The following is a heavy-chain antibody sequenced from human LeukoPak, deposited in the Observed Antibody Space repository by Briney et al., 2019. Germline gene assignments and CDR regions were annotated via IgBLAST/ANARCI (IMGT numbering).Heavy chain of an antibody. J-gene: IGHJ6*02. CDR2: ISYDGSNK. Sequence: GRSLRLSCAASGFTFSSYAMHWVRQAPGKGLEWVAVISYDGSNKYYADSVKGRFTISRDNSKNTLYLQMNSLGAEDTAVYYCARDGGWAWYYYYGMDVWGQGTTVTVSS. D-gene: IGHD3-16*01. CDR3: ARDGGWAWYYYYGMDV. V-gene: IGHV3-30-3*01. CDR1: GFTFSSYA.